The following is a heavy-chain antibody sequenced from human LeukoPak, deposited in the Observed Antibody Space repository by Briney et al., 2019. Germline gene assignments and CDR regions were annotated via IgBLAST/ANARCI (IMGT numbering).Heavy chain of an antibody. Sequence: GGSLRLSCAASGFTFSSYAMHWVRQAPGKGLEWVAVISYDGSNKYYADSVKGRFTISRDNSKNTLYLQMNSLRAEDTAVYYCARSGGRVVRGLNWFDPWGQGTLVTVSS. D-gene: IGHD3-10*01. V-gene: IGHV3-30*04. J-gene: IGHJ5*02. CDR3: ARSGGRVVRGLNWFDP. CDR1: GFTFSSYA. CDR2: ISYDGSNK.